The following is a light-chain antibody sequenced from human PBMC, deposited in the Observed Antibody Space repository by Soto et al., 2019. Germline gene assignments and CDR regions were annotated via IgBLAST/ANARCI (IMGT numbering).Light chain of an antibody. J-gene: IGKJ5*01. CDR3: QQYNTYST. CDR2: DAS. V-gene: IGKV1-5*01. Sequence: DFQMTQSPSTLSASVGDRVTITCRASQNIRRRLAWFQQKPGKAPKLLIYDASSLESGVPARFSGSGSGTEFTLTISSLQPDDFATYYCQQYNTYSTFGQGTRLEIK. CDR1: QNIRRR.